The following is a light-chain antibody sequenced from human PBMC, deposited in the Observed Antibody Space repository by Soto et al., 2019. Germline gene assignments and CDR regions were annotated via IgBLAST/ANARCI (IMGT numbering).Light chain of an antibody. Sequence: EIVLTQSPGTLSLSPGERATLSGRASQSVSSYLAWYQQKPGQAPRLLIYDASNRATGIPARFSGSGSGTDFTLTISSLEPEDFAVYYCQQRSNWIPFGQGTRLEIK. CDR3: QQRSNWIP. CDR2: DAS. CDR1: QSVSSY. V-gene: IGKV3-11*01. J-gene: IGKJ5*01.